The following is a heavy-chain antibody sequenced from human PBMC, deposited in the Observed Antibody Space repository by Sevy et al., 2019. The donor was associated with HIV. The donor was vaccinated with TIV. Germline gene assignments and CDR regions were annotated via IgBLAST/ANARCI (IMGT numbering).Heavy chain of an antibody. D-gene: IGHD2-2*01. J-gene: IGHJ6*02. CDR3: ARADLDSTTFFYYYGLDV. CDR1: GYSLNSYD. V-gene: IGHV1-8*01. Sequence: ASVKVSCKASGYSLNSYDINWVRQATGQGHEWMGWMNPDSGRRGYAPKFQGRVTMTTDTSKGTAYMELRGLRSDDSAVYYCARADLDSTTFFYYYGLDVWGQGNTVTVSS. CDR2: MNPDSGRR.